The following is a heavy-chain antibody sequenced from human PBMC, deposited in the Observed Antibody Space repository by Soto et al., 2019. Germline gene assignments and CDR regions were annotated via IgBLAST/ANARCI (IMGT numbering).Heavy chain of an antibody. V-gene: IGHV4-59*01. CDR3: FFFQAEDGIRDVHSVSAFLLNRSSDL. J-gene: IGHJ2*01. Sequence: GKGLEWIGYIYYSGSTNYNPSLKSRVPISGDTSKYLFSLKMSSVTAADTAVYFCFFFQAEDGIRDVHSVSAFLLNRSSDL. D-gene: IGHD2-15*01. CDR2: IYYSGST.